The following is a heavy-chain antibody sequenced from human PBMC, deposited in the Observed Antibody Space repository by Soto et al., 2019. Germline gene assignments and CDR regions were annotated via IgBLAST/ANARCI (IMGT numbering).Heavy chain of an antibody. CDR2: IYTGNGNT. Sequence: ASVKVSCKASGYTFTSYAMHWVRQAPGQRLEWMGWIYTGNGNTKYSQNFQGRVTITRDTSASTAYMELSSLRSEDTAVYYCARDRDYGDYHFDYWGQGTLVTVSS. J-gene: IGHJ4*02. CDR1: GYTFTSYA. V-gene: IGHV1-3*04. CDR3: ARDRDYGDYHFDY. D-gene: IGHD4-17*01.